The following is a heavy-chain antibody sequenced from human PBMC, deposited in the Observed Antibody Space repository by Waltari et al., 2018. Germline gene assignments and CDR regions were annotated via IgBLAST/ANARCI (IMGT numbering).Heavy chain of an antibody. CDR3: AKALKLFELFPRNSFDI. Sequence: QVQLVESGGGVVQPGRSLRLSCAASGFTFPDYALHWFRQGPGKGLEWVAAISYDGDKKFYADAVKGRFTVSRDTSRNTLYVHLNNLRAEDTAIYYCAKALKLFELFPRNSFDIWGHGTMVTVSP. CDR1: GFTFPDYA. J-gene: IGHJ3*02. V-gene: IGHV3-30*18. D-gene: IGHD3-3*01. CDR2: ISYDGDKK.